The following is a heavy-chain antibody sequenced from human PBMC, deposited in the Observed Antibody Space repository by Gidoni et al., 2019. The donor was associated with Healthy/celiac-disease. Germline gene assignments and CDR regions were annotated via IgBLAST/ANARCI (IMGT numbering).Heavy chain of an antibody. CDR1: GGTFSSYT. J-gene: IGHJ5*02. Sequence: QVQLVQSGAEVKKPGSSVKVSCKASGGTFSSYTISWVRQAPGQGLEWMGRIIPILGIANYAQKFQGRVTITADKSTSTAYMELSSLRSEDTAVYYCARGAYYDILTGYYIPNWFDPWGQGTLVTVSS. CDR2: IIPILGIA. CDR3: ARGAYYDILTGYYIPNWFDP. D-gene: IGHD3-9*01. V-gene: IGHV1-69*02.